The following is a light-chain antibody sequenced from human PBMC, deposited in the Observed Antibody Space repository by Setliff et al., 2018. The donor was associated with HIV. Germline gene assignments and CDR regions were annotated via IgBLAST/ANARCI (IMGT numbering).Light chain of an antibody. Sequence: SANIGNNYVSWYQQFPGTAPKLFVYENNKRPSGIPDRVSGSKSGTSATLGITGLQTGDEADYYCGTWDSSLSAPVFGGGTKVTVL. CDR1: SANIGNNY. CDR2: ENN. CDR3: GTWDSSLSAPV. J-gene: IGLJ3*02. V-gene: IGLV1-51*02.